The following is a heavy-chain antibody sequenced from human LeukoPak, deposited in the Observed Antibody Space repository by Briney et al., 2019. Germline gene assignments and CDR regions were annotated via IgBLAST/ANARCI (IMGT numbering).Heavy chain of an antibody. Sequence: GGSLRLSCVGSGFSFSDFGMSWVRQAPGQGLQWVANIRQGGREKNYADSVKGRFTISGDTAPNTLFLQLNSLRAEDTALYYCVRVSNNYRVWGQGTMVTVSS. V-gene: IGHV3-7*01. CDR3: VRVSNNYRV. J-gene: IGHJ3*01. D-gene: IGHD1-20*01. CDR2: IRQGGREK. CDR1: GFSFSDFG.